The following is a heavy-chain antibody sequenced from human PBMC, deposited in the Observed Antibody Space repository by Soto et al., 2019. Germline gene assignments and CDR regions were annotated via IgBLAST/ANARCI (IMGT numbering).Heavy chain of an antibody. J-gene: IGHJ3*02. D-gene: IGHD4-17*01. V-gene: IGHV3-23*01. Sequence: PGGSLRLSCAASGFTFSSYGMHWVRQAPGKGLEWVSGISWNGGSIGYADSVKGRFTISRDNSKNTLYLQMSSLRAEDTAVYYCARVEYGAYVHVFDIWGRGTMVTVSS. CDR1: GFTFSSYG. CDR2: ISWNGGSI. CDR3: ARVEYGAYVHVFDI.